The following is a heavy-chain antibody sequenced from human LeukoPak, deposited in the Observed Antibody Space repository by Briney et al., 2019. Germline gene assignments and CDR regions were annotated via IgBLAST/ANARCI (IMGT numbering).Heavy chain of an antibody. CDR2: INHSGST. CDR3: ARSYGSGSYYFY. D-gene: IGHD3-10*01. V-gene: IGHV4-39*07. J-gene: IGHJ4*02. Sequence: SETLSLTYTVSGGSISSSSYYWGWIRQPPGKGLEWIGEINHSGSTNYNPSLKSRVTISVDTSKNQFSLKLSSVTAADTAVYYCARSYGSGSYYFYWGQGTLVTVSS. CDR1: GGSISSSSYY.